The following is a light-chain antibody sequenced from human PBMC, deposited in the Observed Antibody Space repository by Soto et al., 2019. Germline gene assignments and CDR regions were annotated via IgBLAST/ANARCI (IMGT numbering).Light chain of an antibody. V-gene: IGLV1-40*01. Sequence: QSVLTQPPSLSGAPGQRVTISCTGRSSNIGAGYDVHWYQQLPGTAPKLLIYGNSNRPSGVPDRFSGSKSGTSASLAITGLQAEDEADYYCQSYDSSLSGYVVFGGGTKVTVL. CDR2: GNS. CDR3: QSYDSSLSGYVV. CDR1: SSNIGAGYD. J-gene: IGLJ2*01.